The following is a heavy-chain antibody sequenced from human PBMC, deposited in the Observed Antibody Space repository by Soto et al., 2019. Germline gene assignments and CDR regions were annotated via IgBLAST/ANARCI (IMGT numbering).Heavy chain of an antibody. Sequence: QVQLVQSGAELKKPGASVKVSCKASGYTFTSYAMHCVRQAPGQRLEWMGWINAGNGNTKYSQKFQGSVTITRDTSASTAYMEMSSLRSEDTAVYYCASASSSSTGIAAAGTPTNYSYGMDVWGQGTTVTVCS. CDR1: GYTFTSYA. V-gene: IGHV1-3*01. D-gene: IGHD6-13*01. J-gene: IGHJ6*02. CDR3: ASASSSSTGIAAAGTPTNYSYGMDV. CDR2: INAGNGNT.